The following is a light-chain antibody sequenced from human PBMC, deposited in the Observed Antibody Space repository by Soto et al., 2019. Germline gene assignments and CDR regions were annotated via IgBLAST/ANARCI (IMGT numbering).Light chain of an antibody. CDR3: RQYISYPVT. CDR2: KAS. Sequence: DIQMTQSPSTLSASVGDRVTISCRASQSISNWLAWYQQKPGKASKVLIHKASSLESGVPSRFSGSGSGTEFTLTISSLQPDDFATYYCRQYISYPVTFGGGTKVEIK. CDR1: QSISNW. V-gene: IGKV1-5*03. J-gene: IGKJ4*01.